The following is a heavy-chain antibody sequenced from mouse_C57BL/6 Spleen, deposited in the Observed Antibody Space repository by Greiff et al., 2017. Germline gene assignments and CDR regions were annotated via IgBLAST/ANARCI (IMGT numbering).Heavy chain of an antibody. D-gene: IGHD1-1*01. V-gene: IGHV1-52*01. Sequence: QVQLQQPGAELVRPGSSVKLSCKASGYTFTSYWMHWVKQRPIQGLEWIGNIDPSDSETHYNQKFKDKATLTVDKSSSTAYMQLSSLTSEDSAVYYCAREDYGSSYLHWYFDVWGTGTTVTVSS. CDR2: IDPSDSET. CDR1: GYTFTSYW. CDR3: AREDYGSSYLHWYFDV. J-gene: IGHJ1*03.